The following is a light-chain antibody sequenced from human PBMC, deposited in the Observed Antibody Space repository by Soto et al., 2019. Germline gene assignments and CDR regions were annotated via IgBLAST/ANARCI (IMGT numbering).Light chain of an antibody. CDR2: DVY. CDR1: RSDFVRYTY. V-gene: IGLV2-14*01. Sequence: QFVLTQPASVSWSPGQSITISCAGTRSDFVRYTYVSWYQQHPGKAPKLIIYDVYNRPSGVSTRFSGSKSGNTASLTISGLQAEDEADYYCTSYTSTSTPYVFGGGTKVTVL. J-gene: IGLJ1*01. CDR3: TSYTSTSTPYV.